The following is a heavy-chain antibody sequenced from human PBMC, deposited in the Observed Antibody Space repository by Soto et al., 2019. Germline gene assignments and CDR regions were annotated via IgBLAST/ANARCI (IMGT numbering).Heavy chain of an antibody. Sequence: GGSLRLSCAASGFNFSSYCMSWVRQAPEKGLEWVANIKQDGSEKYYVDSVKGRFTISRDNAKNSLYLQMNSLRAEDTAVYYCARPYYDFWSGYYTEFYFDYWGQGTLVTVSS. D-gene: IGHD3-3*01. V-gene: IGHV3-7*01. CDR2: IKQDGSEK. CDR3: ARPYYDFWSGYYTEFYFDY. J-gene: IGHJ4*02. CDR1: GFNFSSYC.